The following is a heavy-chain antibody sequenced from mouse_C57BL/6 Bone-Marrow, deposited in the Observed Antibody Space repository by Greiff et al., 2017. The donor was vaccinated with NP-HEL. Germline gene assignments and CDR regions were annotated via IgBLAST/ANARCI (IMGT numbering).Heavy chain of an antibody. D-gene: IGHD1-1*01. J-gene: IGHJ2*01. CDR3: ARHPFTTVPHFDY. Sequence: DVMLVESGGDLVKPGGSLKLSCAASGFTFSSYGMSWVRQTPDKRLEWVATISSGGSYTYYPDSVKGRFTISRDNAKNTLYLQMSSLKSEDTAMYYCARHPFTTVPHFDYWGQGTTLTVSS. V-gene: IGHV5-6*02. CDR2: ISSGGSYT. CDR1: GFTFSSYG.